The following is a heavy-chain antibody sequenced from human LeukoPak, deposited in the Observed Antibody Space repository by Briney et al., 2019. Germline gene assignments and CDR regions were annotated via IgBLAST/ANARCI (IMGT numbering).Heavy chain of an antibody. CDR2: IYYSGST. Sequence: SETLSLTCTVSGGSISSSSYYWGWIRQPPGKGLEWIGSIYYSGSTYYNPSLKSRVTISVDTSKNQFSLKLSSVTAADTAVYYCARGSSLGFAFDIWGQGTMVTVSS. J-gene: IGHJ3*02. CDR3: ARGSSLGFAFDI. V-gene: IGHV4-39*01. CDR1: GGSISSSSYY.